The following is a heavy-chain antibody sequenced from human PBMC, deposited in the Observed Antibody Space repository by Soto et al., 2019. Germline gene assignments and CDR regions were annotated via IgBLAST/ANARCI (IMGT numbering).Heavy chain of an antibody. V-gene: IGHV4-59*01. CDR1: GGSISSYY. Sequence: SETLSLTCTVSGGSISSYYWSWIRQPPGKGLEWIGYIYYSGSNNYNPSHKSRVTISVDTSKNQFSLKLSSVTAADTAVYYCARDRDNWFDPWGQGTLVTVSS. CDR3: ARDRDNWFDP. J-gene: IGHJ5*02. CDR2: IYYSGSN.